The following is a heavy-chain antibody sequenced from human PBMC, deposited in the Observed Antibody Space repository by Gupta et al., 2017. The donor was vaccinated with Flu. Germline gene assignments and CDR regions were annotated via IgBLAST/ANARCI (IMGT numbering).Heavy chain of an antibody. CDR2: IVKTGSLL. J-gene: IGHJ4*02. CDR1: GPNVNDSA. Sequence: DVELVESGGGLVKPGGSLRLACVVAGPNVNDSALHWVRQAPGKGLEWLTSIVKTGSLLHYADSVKGRFTVSRDNAKKSVFLQMNNLRVEDTAVYYCARRGNEYSYLNSWGQGTQVTVSA. D-gene: IGHD5-18*01. CDR3: ARRGNEYSYLNS. V-gene: IGHV3-21*02.